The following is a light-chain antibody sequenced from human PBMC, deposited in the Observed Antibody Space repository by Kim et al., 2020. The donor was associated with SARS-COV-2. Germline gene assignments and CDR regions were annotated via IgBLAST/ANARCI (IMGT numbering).Light chain of an antibody. V-gene: IGLV1-40*01. CDR2: DNY. CDR1: NSNIGAGYE. J-gene: IGLJ2*01. CDR3: QSYDTGLSGII. Sequence: QSVTISCTGSNSNIGAGYEVHWYQHLPGTAPKLLIYDNYNRPSGVPDRFSGSRSATSASLAISGLQAEDEAEYYCQSYDTGLSGIIFGGGTQLTVL.